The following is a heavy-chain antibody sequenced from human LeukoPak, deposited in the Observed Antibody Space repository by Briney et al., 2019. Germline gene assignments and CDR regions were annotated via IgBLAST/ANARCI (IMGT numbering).Heavy chain of an antibody. CDR1: GGSISTSNYY. CDR2: NSGST. D-gene: IGHD3-10*01. V-gene: IGHV4-39*07. J-gene: IGHJ6*03. CDR3: ARRVGRWFGERAYYYNYMDV. Sequence: SETLSLTCTVSGGSISTSNYYWGWIRQPPGKGLEWIGNNSGSTYYSPSVKSRVTISVDTSKNQFSLKLISVTAADTAVYYCARRVGRWFGERAYYYNYMDVWGKGTTVTISS.